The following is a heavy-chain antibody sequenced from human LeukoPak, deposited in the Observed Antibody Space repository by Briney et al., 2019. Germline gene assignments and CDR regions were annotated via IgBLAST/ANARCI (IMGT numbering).Heavy chain of an antibody. CDR2: IRYDGSNK. CDR3: ARVAWDRNDY. J-gene: IGHJ4*02. V-gene: IGHV3-30*02. CDR1: GFTFSSYG. D-gene: IGHD1-26*01. Sequence: GGSLRLSCAASGFTFSSYGMHWVRQAPGKGLEWVAFIRYDGSNKYYADSVKGRFTISRDNAKNSLYLQMNSLRVEDTAVYYCARVAWDRNDYWGQGTLVTVSS.